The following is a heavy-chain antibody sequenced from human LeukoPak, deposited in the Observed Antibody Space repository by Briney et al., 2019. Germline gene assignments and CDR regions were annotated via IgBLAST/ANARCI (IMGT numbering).Heavy chain of an antibody. Sequence: SETLSLTCTVSGYSISSGYYWGWIRQPPGKGLEWIGGIYHSGSTYYNPSLKSRVTISVDTSKNQFSLKLASLTAADTAVYYCARRPIVGSTGFYFDPWGPGTLVTVSS. CDR3: ARRPIVGSTGFYFDP. V-gene: IGHV4-38-2*02. CDR1: GYSISSGYY. CDR2: IYHSGST. J-gene: IGHJ5*02. D-gene: IGHD1-26*01.